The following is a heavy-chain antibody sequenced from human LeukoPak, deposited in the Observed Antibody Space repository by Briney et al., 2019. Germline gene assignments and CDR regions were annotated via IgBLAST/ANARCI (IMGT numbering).Heavy chain of an antibody. J-gene: IGHJ4*02. V-gene: IGHV3-9*01. CDR2: ISWNSGSI. CDR3: ARDHAVHPPSDY. Sequence: GGSLRLSCAASGFTFDDYAMHWVRQAPGKGLEWVSGISWNSGSIGYADSVKGRFTISRDNAKNSLYLQMNSLRAEDTAVYYCARDHAVHPPSDYWGQGTLVTVSS. CDR1: GFTFDDYA.